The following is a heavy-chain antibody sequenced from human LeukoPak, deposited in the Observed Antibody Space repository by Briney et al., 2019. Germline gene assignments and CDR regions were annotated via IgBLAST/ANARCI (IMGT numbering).Heavy chain of an antibody. CDR1: AFTFSSSC. CDR3: ARISIAVAGADY. CDR2: IKQDGSEK. J-gene: IGHJ4*02. D-gene: IGHD6-19*01. V-gene: IGHV3-7*01. Sequence: GGSLRLSCAASAFTFSSSCRSWVRQAPGKGLEGVANIKQDGSEKYYVDSVKGRFTISRDNNKNSLYVQMDSLRAEDTAVYYCARISIAVAGADYWGQGTLVTVSS.